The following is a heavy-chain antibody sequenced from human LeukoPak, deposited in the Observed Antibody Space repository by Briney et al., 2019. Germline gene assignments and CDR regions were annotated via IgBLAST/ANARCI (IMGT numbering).Heavy chain of an antibody. Sequence: SGGPLRLSCAASGFRFRTSTMTWVRPAPGTGLEWISSIGKTSRDRYYADSVRGRFTISRDNAKNSLLLLMNSLRVEDMSVYYCVRGDNRDYWGQGTLVTVSS. V-gene: IGHV3-21*01. CDR1: GFRFRTST. D-gene: IGHD1-14*01. CDR3: VRGDNRDY. CDR2: IGKTSRDR. J-gene: IGHJ4*02.